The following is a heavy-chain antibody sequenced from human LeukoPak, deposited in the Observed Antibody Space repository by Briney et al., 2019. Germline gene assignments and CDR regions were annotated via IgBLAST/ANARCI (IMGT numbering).Heavy chain of an antibody. CDR3: ASGKITMIVDWTRDVNWFDP. J-gene: IGHJ5*02. Sequence: GASVKVSCKASGHTFTGYYMHWVRQAPGQGLEWMGGIIPIFGTANYAQEFQGRVTITADESTSTAYMELSSLRSEDTAVYYCASGKITMIVDWTRDVNWFDPWGQETLVTVSS. D-gene: IGHD3-22*01. V-gene: IGHV1-69*13. CDR2: IIPIFGTA. CDR1: GHTFTGYY.